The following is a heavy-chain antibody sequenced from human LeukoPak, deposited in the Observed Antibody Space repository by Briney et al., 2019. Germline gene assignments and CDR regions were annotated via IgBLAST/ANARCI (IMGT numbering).Heavy chain of an antibody. CDR1: GDSISSSSYY. D-gene: IGHD3-22*01. CDR2: IHYTGSI. CDR3: ARYWGPYDNSGAYFDY. V-gene: IGHV4-39*01. J-gene: IGHJ4*02. Sequence: SETLSPTCPVSGDSISSSSYYWVWLRQPPGKGLEWIATIHYTGSIYYNPSLKSRVTISVDTSKNQFSLKLSSVTAADTAMYYCARYWGPYDNSGAYFDYWGQAALVAVSS.